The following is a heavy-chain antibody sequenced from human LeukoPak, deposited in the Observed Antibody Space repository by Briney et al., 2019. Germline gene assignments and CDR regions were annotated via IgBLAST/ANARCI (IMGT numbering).Heavy chain of an antibody. CDR1: GGSISSYY. J-gene: IGHJ4*02. CDR3: ASSLWFGESIYFDY. D-gene: IGHD3-10*01. V-gene: IGHV4-59*01. Sequence: PSETPSLTCTVSGGSISSYYWSWIRQPPGKGLEWIGYLYHGGSTNYNPFLKSRVTISVDTSKNQFSLRLSSVTATDTAVYYCASSLWFGESIYFDYWGQGALVTVSS. CDR2: LYHGGST.